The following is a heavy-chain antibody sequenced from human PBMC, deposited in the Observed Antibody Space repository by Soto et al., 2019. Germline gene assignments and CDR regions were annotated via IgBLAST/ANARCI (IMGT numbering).Heavy chain of an antibody. J-gene: IGHJ5*02. CDR1: GGSIKNYY. CDR3: ARDEYYDSNNWFDT. V-gene: IGHV4-4*07. CDR2: IYSTGST. D-gene: IGHD3-22*01. Sequence: QVQLQESGPRLVKPSETLSLSCTVSGGSIKNYYWSWIRQPAGKGLEWIGRIYSTGSTNYNASLKSRVTMSVDTSNSQLALRLRSVTAADTAVYYCARDEYYDSNNWFDTWGQGTLVTVSS.